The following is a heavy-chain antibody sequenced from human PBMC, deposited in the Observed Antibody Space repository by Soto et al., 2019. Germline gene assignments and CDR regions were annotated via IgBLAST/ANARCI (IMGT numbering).Heavy chain of an antibody. CDR1: GFTFSNYA. V-gene: IGHV3-23*01. Sequence: EVQLLESGGDLVQPGGSLRLSCAASGFTFSNYAMSWVRQAPGKGLEWASCISGSAGGTYYAYSVKGRFIISRDNSRNTLHLQMSSLRAEDTAIYYCAKSRGSGTYFNPSDALDIWGQGTVVTVSS. D-gene: IGHD3-10*01. CDR3: AKSRGSGTYFNPSDALDI. CDR2: ISGSAGGT. J-gene: IGHJ3*02.